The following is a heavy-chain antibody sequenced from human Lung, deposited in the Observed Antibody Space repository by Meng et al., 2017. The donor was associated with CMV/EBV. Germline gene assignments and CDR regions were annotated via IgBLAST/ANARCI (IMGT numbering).Heavy chain of an antibody. CDR1: GFPVNRDY. Sequence: GGSXRLXCAASGFPVNRDYMSWVRQAPGKGLEWISVLYSGGTTYYADSVKGRFTISRDNSKNTLFLQMHDLGPEDTAVYYCARDIDNAGGDCFDHWGQGTLVTVSS. D-gene: IGHD1-14*01. CDR2: LYSGGTT. V-gene: IGHV3-53*01. CDR3: ARDIDNAGGDCFDH. J-gene: IGHJ4*02.